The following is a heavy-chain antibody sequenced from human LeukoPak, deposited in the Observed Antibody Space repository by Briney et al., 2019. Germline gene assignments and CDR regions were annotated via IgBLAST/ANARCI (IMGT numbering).Heavy chain of an antibody. V-gene: IGHV3-48*03. CDR3: AKDDRGNEAPFDY. CDR1: GFTFSSYE. Sequence: GGSLRLSCAASGFTFSSYEMNWVRQAPGKGLEWVSYISSSGNTKYYADSVKGRFTISRDNSKNTLHLQMNSLRAEDTAVYYCAKDDRGNEAPFDYWDQGTLVTVSS. J-gene: IGHJ4*02. CDR2: ISSSGNTK.